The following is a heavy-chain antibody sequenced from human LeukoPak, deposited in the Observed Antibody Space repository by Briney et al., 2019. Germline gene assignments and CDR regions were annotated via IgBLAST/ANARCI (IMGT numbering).Heavy chain of an antibody. CDR3: ARRITMVRGVIYFDY. CDR2: IYPADSET. J-gene: IGHJ4*02. D-gene: IGHD3-10*01. V-gene: IGHV5-51*01. CDR1: GYSFTSYW. Sequence: GESLKISCKGSGYSFTSYWIGWVRQMPGKGLEWMGIIYPADSETRYSPSFQGQVTISADKSISTAYLQWSSLKASDTAMYYCARRITMVRGVIYFDYWGQGTLVTVSS.